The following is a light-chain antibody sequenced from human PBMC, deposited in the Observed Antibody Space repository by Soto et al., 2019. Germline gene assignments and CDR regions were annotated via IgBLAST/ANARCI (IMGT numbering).Light chain of an antibody. CDR3: QQSYSTLSIT. Sequence: DIQMTQSPSSLSASVGDRVTITCRASESIDRHVNWYQQKAGKDPKLLIYAALSLQNGVPTRFRGGGSGTAFTLTISNLHPEDFATYYCQQSYSTLSITFGHRTRLEIK. CDR2: AAL. V-gene: IGKV1-39*01. J-gene: IGKJ5*01. CDR1: ESIDRH.